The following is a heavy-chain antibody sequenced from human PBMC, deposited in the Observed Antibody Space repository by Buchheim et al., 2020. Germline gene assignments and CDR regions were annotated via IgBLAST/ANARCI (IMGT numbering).Heavy chain of an antibody. V-gene: IGHV3-48*03. D-gene: IGHD4-17*01. CDR1: GFTFSSYE. J-gene: IGHJ6*02. CDR2: ISSSGSTI. Sequence: EVQLVESGGGLVQPGGSLRLSCAASGFTFSSYEMNWVRQAPGKGLEWVSYISSSGSTIYYADSVKGRFTISRDKAKNSLYLQMNSLRAEDTAVYYCAIETESDYGDYYYYGMDVWGQGTT. CDR3: AIETESDYGDYYYYGMDV.